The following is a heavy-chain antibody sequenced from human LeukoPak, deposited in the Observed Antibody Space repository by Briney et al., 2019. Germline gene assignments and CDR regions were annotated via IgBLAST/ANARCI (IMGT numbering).Heavy chain of an antibody. J-gene: IGHJ4*02. CDR3: VVIVLG. V-gene: IGHV3-74*01. CDR1: GFTITNYW. Sequence: GGSLRLSCAASGFTITNYWMHWVRQAPGQGLVWVSRISSDGTTTNYADSVRGRFTLSRDNAKNMLYLQMNSLRAEDTAIYYCVVIVLGWGQGTLVTVSS. D-gene: IGHD2-8*02. CDR2: ISSDGTTT.